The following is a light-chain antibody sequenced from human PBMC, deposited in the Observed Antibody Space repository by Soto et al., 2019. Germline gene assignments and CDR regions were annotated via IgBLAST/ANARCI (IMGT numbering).Light chain of an antibody. J-gene: IGKJ2*01. CDR3: QQYNKWPHT. V-gene: IGKV3-15*01. Sequence: VMTQSPATLSVSPGERATLSCRASQTVSNNLAWYRQRPGPAPSLLIYGISNRATGLPARFSGSGSGTEFTLTISSLQSDDVGLYSCQQYNKWPHTFGQGTKLEIK. CDR1: QTVSNN. CDR2: GIS.